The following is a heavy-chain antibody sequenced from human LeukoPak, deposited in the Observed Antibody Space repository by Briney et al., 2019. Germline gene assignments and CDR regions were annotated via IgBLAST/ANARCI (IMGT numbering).Heavy chain of an antibody. CDR1: GGTFSSYS. V-gene: IGHV1-69*02. CDR2: IIPILDIT. CDR3: ARGYCISTTCYNDFDY. J-gene: IGHJ4*02. Sequence: SATVSCKASGGTFSSYSISWVRQAPGQGLEWMGRIIPILDITDYAQKFQGRVTISADKSTNTADMELSSLSSEDTAVYYCARGYCISTTCYNDFDYWGQGTLVTVSS. D-gene: IGHD2-2*02.